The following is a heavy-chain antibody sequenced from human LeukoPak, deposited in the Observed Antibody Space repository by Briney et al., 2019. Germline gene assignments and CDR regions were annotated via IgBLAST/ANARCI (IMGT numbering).Heavy chain of an antibody. D-gene: IGHD2-2*01. V-gene: IGHV3-43D*04. CDR2: ISWDGGST. CDR1: GFTFDDYA. CDR3: AKDCSSTSCPHYYMDV. J-gene: IGHJ6*03. Sequence: PGGSLRLSCAASGFTFDDYAMHWVRQAPGKGLEWVSLISWDGGSTYYADSVKGRFTISRDNSKNSLYLQMNSLRAEDTALYYCAKDCSSTSCPHYYMDVRGKGTTVTVSS.